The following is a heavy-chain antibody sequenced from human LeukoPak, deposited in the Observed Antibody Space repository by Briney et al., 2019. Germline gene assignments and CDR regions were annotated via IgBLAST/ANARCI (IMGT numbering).Heavy chain of an antibody. Sequence: KPSETLSLTCTVSNASISSNYWSWIRQPPGKGLEWIGYIYSNGIPNYTPSLKSRVTMSLDTSKNQLSLRLSSVTAADTAVYYCARVLTYFYGSGTYSAAHYYFDYWGQGALVTVSS. V-gene: IGHV4-59*01. CDR2: IYSNGIP. CDR3: ARVLTYFYGSGTYSAAHYYFDY. CDR1: NASISSNY. J-gene: IGHJ4*02. D-gene: IGHD3-10*01.